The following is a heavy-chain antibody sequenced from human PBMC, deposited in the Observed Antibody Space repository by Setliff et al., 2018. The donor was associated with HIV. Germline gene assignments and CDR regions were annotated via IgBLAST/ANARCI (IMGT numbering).Heavy chain of an antibody. CDR1: SGSIGSNYY. Sequence: TSETLSLTCSVSSGSIGSNYYWGWVRRPPGKGLEWIGNVHFGGSTYYNPSLDSRVTIHVATSKKQFFLSLSSVTAADTAVYYCARPALGIGGGSMFDSWGQGILGTSPQ. CDR2: VHFGGST. V-gene: IGHV4-39*01. D-gene: IGHD3-3*01. CDR3: ARPALGIGGGSMFDS. J-gene: IGHJ4*02.